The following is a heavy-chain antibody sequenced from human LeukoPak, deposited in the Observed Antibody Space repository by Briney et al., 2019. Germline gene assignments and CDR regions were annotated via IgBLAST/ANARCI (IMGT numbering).Heavy chain of an antibody. D-gene: IGHD3-10*01. Sequence: PSETLSLTCTVSGGSIRSYYWGWIRQPPGKGLEWIGYIHYSESTKYNPSLKSRATMSVDTSKNQFSLKLSSVTAADTAVYYCASRSGSFSDALDIWGQGTLVTVSS. V-gene: IGHV4-59*08. J-gene: IGHJ3*02. CDR1: GGSIRSYY. CDR3: ASRSGSFSDALDI. CDR2: IHYSEST.